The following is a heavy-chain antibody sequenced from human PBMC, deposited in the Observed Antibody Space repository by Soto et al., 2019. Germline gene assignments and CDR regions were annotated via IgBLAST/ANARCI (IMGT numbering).Heavy chain of an antibody. D-gene: IGHD6-19*01. CDR2: MYYSGST. CDR3: ARSVAMPGTRYSDY. CDR1: GGSISSSSFY. V-gene: IGHV4-39*02. J-gene: IGHJ4*02. Sequence: QLQMQESGPGLVKPSETLSLTCTVSGGSISSSSFYWGWIRQPPGRGLEWIGTMYYSGSTYYNPSLKSRVTISGDTSKNHFSLKLSSVTAADTAVYYCARSVAMPGTRYSDYWGQGTLVTVSS.